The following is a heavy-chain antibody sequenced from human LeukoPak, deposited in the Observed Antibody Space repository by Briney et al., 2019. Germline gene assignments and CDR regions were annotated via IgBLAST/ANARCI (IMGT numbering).Heavy chain of an antibody. CDR3: ARSGRRDAFDI. CDR1: GGSISSSSYY. D-gene: IGHD5-12*01. V-gene: IGHV4-39*01. CDR2: IYYSGST. Sequence: KPSETPSLTCTVSGGSISSSSYYWGWIRQPPGKGLEWIGSIYYSGSTYYNPSLKSRVTISVDTSKNQFSLKLSSVTAADTAVYYCARSGRRDAFDIWGQGTMVTVSS. J-gene: IGHJ3*02.